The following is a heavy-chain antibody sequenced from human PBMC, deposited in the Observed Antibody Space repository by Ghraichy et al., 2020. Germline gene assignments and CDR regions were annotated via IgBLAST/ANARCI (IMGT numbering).Heavy chain of an antibody. CDR3: ARPRGYCGGDCLGDNAFDI. J-gene: IGHJ3*02. Sequence: SETLSLTCTVSGGSISSSSYYWGWIRQPPGKGLEWIGSIYYSGSTYYNPSLKSRVTISVDTSKNQFSLKLSSVTAADTAVYYCARPRGYCGGDCLGDNAFDIWGQGTMVTVSS. CDR2: IYYSGST. V-gene: IGHV4-39*01. D-gene: IGHD2-21*02. CDR1: GGSISSSSYY.